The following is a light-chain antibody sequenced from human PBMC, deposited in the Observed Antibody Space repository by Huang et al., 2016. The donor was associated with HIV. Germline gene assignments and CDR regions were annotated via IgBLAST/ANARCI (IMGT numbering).Light chain of an antibody. V-gene: IGKV3D-15*01. CDR3: QQYNNWLALT. J-gene: IGKJ4*01. CDR1: QSISTN. Sequence: EIVMTQSPATLSVSPGERVTLSCRASQSISTNLAWYRQKPGQAPRLLIYDSSTRATGIPARFSGSVSGTEFTLTISSLQSEDSAVYYCQQYNNWLALTFGGGTKVEIE. CDR2: DSS.